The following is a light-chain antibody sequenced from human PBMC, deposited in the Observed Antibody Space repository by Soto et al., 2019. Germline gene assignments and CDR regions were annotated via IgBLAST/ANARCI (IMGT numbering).Light chain of an antibody. CDR3: QQYNNWPIT. Sequence: EIVMTQSPATLSVSPGERATLSCRASQSVSTNLAWYQQKPGQAPRILIYGTSTRATGIPARFSGSGSGTEFTLTISSLQSVDFGVYYCQQYNNWPITFGQGTRLELK. V-gene: IGKV3-15*01. CDR1: QSVSTN. CDR2: GTS. J-gene: IGKJ5*01.